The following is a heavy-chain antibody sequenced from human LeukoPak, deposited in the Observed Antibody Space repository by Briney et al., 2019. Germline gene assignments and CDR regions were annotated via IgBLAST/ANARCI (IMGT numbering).Heavy chain of an antibody. Sequence: SQTLSLTCTVSGGSISSGTYYWYWIRQPAGKGLEWIGRIYTSGSTNYNPSLKSRVTMSVDTSKNQFSLKLSSVTAADTAVYYCARGPHYALGIYFDYWGQGTLVTVSS. D-gene: IGHD7-27*01. CDR3: ARGPHYALGIYFDY. V-gene: IGHV4-61*02. CDR2: IYTSGST. J-gene: IGHJ4*02. CDR1: GGSISSGTYY.